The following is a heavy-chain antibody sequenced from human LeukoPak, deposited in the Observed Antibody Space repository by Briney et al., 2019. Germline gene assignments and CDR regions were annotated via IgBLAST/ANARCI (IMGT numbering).Heavy chain of an antibody. V-gene: IGHV3-53*01. CDR1: GITFSNYA. CDR3: ARGVVVTLGTYYFDY. CDR2: IYSGGST. D-gene: IGHD2-21*02. J-gene: IGHJ4*02. Sequence: GGSLRLSCVASGITFSNYAVSWVRQAPGKGLEWVSVIYSGGSTYYADSVKGRFTISRDNSKDTLYLQMNSLRVEDTAVYYCARGVVVTLGTYYFDYWGQGTLVTVSS.